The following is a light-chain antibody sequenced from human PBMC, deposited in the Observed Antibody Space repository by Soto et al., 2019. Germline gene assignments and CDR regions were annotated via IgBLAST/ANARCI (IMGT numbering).Light chain of an antibody. J-gene: IGKJ1*01. CDR2: GAS. Sequence: IRMTQSPSSLSASTGDRVTITCRASQGISSYLAWYQQRPGNAPNLLIYGASILQSGVPSRFSGSGSGTHFTLTISSLQPEDVATYYCHSYNSIPRTFGQGTTVEIK. V-gene: IGKV1-27*01. CDR1: QGISSY. CDR3: HSYNSIPRT.